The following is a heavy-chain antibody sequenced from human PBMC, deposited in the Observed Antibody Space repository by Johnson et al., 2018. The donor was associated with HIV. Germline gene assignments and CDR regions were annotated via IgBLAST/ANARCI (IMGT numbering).Heavy chain of an antibody. Sequence: QVQLVESGGGLAKPAWSPRLSCAASQFTFSSYYVRCVLQAPGKGLEWVSGISPSGGSTYYAESVKGRFTISRDNAKNSLYLRMNSLRAEDTAMYYCAPYRAFGAAPTWAFDFWGQGTMVTVSS. V-gene: IGHV3-11*04. CDR3: APYRAFGAAPTWAFDF. D-gene: IGHD3-3*01. J-gene: IGHJ3*01. CDR2: ISPSGGST. CDR1: QFTFSSYY.